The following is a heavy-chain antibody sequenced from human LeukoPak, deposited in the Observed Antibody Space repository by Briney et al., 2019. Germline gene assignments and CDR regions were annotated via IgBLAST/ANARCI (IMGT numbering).Heavy chain of an antibody. V-gene: IGHV1-46*01. CDR2: INPSGGST. D-gene: IGHD1-26*01. Sequence: ASVKVSCKASGYTFTSYYMHWVRQAPGQGLEWMGIINPSGGSTSYAQKFQGRVTMTTDTSTSTAYMELRSLRYDDTAVYYCARDRYGVRSGSCDYWGQGTLVTVSS. CDR3: ARDRYGVRSGSCDY. J-gene: IGHJ4*02. CDR1: GYTFTSYY.